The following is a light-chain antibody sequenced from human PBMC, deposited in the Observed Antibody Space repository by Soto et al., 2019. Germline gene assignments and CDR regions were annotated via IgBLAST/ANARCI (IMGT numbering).Light chain of an antibody. Sequence: EIVLTQSAATLSFSLGERATLSCRASQTVGGRYLAWVQQKPGQTPLLLISGASARAAGVPDRFSGSGSGTDFSLNINRLEPEDFAVYYCLQYVSSPWTFGQGTKVEV. J-gene: IGKJ1*01. V-gene: IGKV3-20*01. CDR3: LQYVSSPWT. CDR1: QTVGGRY. CDR2: GAS.